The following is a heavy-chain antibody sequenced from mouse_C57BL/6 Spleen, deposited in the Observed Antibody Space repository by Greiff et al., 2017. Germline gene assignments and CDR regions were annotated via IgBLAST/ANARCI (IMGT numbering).Heavy chain of an antibody. CDR2: IDPSDSYT. CDR3: AREAGRDFDY. Sequence: VQLQQPGAELVKPGASVKLSCKASGYTFTSYWMQWVKQRPGQGLEWIGEIDPSDSYTNYNQKFKGKATLTVDTSSSTAYLQLSSLTAEDSAVYYCAREAGRDFDYGGKGTTLTVSS. J-gene: IGHJ2*01. CDR1: GYTFTSYW. D-gene: IGHD4-1*01. V-gene: IGHV1-50*01.